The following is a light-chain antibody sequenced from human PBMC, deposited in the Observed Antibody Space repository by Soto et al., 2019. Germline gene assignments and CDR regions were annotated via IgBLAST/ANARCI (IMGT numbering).Light chain of an antibody. V-gene: IGKV3-20*01. CDR1: QSVSSSY. CDR2: GAS. CDR3: QQYRDT. Sequence: EIVLTQSPGTLSLSPGERATLSCRASQSVSSSYLAWDQQKPGQAPRLLIYGASSRATGIPDRFSGSGSGTDFTLTISRLEPEDFAVYYCQQYRDTFGQGTKLEIK. J-gene: IGKJ2*01.